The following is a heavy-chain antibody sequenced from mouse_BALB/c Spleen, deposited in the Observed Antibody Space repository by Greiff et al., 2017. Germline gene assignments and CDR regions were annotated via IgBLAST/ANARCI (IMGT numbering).Heavy chain of an antibody. Sequence: VKLVESGPGLVQPSQSLSITCTVSGFSLTSYGVHWVRQSPGKGLEWLGVIWSGGSTDYNAAFISRLSISKDNSKSQVFFKMNSLQANDTAIYYCARIYYGTLYARDYWGQGTSVTVSS. CDR1: GFSLTSYG. D-gene: IGHD2-1*01. V-gene: IGHV2-2*02. CDR2: IWSGGST. CDR3: ARIYYGTLYARDY. J-gene: IGHJ4*01.